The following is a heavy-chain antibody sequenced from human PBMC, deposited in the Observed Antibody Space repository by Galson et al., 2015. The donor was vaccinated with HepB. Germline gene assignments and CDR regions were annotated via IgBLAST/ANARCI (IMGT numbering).Heavy chain of an antibody. J-gene: IGHJ4*02. CDR1: GYTFTSYY. V-gene: IGHV1-46*04. CDR2: MNPTTGST. Sequence: SVKVSCKASGYTFTSYYIHWVRQAPGQGPEWMGTMNPTTGSTIDAQKLQGRVSLTRDTSTSTASMELRSLTSEDTAVYYCARAPNTVSTYIDSWGQGALAIVSS. CDR3: ARAPNTVSTYIDS. D-gene: IGHD4-17*01.